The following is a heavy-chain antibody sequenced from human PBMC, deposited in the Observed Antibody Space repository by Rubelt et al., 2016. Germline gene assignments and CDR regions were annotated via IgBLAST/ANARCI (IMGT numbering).Heavy chain of an antibody. D-gene: IGHD5-12*01. CDR1: GGSFSGYY. J-gene: IGHJ4*02. V-gene: IGHV4-34*01. CDR2: INHSGST. CDR3: ATGHATNGADY. Sequence: QVQLQQWGAGLLKPSETLSLTCAVYGGSFSGYYWSWIRQPPGKGLEWIGEINHSGSTNYNPSLKRGVTISVDTSKNQFSLRLSSVTAADTAVYYCATGHATNGADYWGQGTLVTVSS.